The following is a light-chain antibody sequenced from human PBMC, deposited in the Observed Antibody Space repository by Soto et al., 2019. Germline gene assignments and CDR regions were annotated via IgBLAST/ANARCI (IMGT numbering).Light chain of an antibody. Sequence: AIRMTQSPSSLSASTGDRVTITCRASQGISSYLAWYQQKPGKAPKLLIYAASTLQSGVPSRFSGSGSGTDFTLTISCLQSEDFPTYYCQQYYSYPRTFGQWTKVEIK. CDR1: QGISSY. CDR2: AAS. CDR3: QQYYSYPRT. V-gene: IGKV1-8*01. J-gene: IGKJ1*01.